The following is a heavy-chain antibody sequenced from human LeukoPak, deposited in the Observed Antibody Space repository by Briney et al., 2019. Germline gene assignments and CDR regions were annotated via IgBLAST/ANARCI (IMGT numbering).Heavy chain of an antibody. CDR1: GYTFTSYG. V-gene: IGHV1-18*01. J-gene: IGHJ4*02. Sequence: ASVKVSCKASGYTFTSYGISWVRQAPGQGLEWMGWISAYNGNTNYAQKIQGRVTMTTDTSTSTAYMELRSLRSDDTAVYYCARDGERYYDSSGYYYWGQGTLVTVSS. CDR2: ISAYNGNT. CDR3: ARDGERYYDSSGYYY. D-gene: IGHD3-22*01.